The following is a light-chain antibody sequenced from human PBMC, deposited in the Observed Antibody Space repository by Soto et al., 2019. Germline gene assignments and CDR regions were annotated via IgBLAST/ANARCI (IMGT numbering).Light chain of an antibody. CDR3: QSYDSSLSGSGV. J-gene: IGLJ2*01. CDR2: GNS. V-gene: IGLV1-40*01. Sequence: QYVLTQPPSVSGAPGQRVTIYCTGSSSNIGAGYDVHWYQQLPGTAPKLLIYGNSNRPSGVPDRFSGSKSGTSASLAITGLQAEDEADYYCQSYDSSLSGSGVFGGGTKLTVL. CDR1: SSNIGAGYD.